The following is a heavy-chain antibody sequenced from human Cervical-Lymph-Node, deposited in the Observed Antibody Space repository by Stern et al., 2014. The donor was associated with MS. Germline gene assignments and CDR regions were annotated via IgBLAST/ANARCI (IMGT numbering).Heavy chain of an antibody. CDR2: IDWDDDK. J-gene: IGHJ3*02. CDR3: ARFYSSSSFADAFDI. CDR1: GFSLTTSGMC. D-gene: IGHD6-6*01. V-gene: IGHV2-70*01. Sequence: ESGPALVKPTQTLTLTCTFSGFSLTTSGMCVSWIRQPPGKALDWLAFIDWDDDKSYNTSLKTRLTISKDTSKNQVVLTMTNMDPVDTATYYCARFYSSSSFADAFDIWGQGTMVTVSS.